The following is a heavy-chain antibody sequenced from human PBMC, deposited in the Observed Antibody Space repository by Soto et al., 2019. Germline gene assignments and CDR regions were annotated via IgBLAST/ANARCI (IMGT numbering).Heavy chain of an antibody. CDR2: IYSGDST. J-gene: IGHJ3*02. CDR1: GFTVSSNY. Sequence: EVQLVESGGGLVQPGGSLRLSCAASGFTVSSNYMSWVRQAPGKGLEWVSVIYSGDSTYYADSVKGRFTISRDNSKNTLYLQMNSLRAEDKAVYYCARGGACSSTSCYPGAFDIWCQGTMVSVSS. D-gene: IGHD2-2*01. CDR3: ARGGACSSTSCYPGAFDI. V-gene: IGHV3-66*01.